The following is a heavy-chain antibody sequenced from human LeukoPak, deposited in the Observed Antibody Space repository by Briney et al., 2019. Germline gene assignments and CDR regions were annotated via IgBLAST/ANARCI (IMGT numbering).Heavy chain of an antibody. CDR3: AKRIAAAGTSPNDAFDI. CDR1: GYTFTSYG. CDR2: ISVYNGNT. J-gene: IGHJ3*02. V-gene: IGHV1-18*01. D-gene: IGHD6-13*01. Sequence: ASVRVSCKASGYTFTSYGISWVRQAPGQGLEWMGWISVYNGNTNYAQKLQGRVTMTTDTSTRTAYMELRSLRSDDTAVYYCAKRIAAAGTSPNDAFDIWGQGTMATVSS.